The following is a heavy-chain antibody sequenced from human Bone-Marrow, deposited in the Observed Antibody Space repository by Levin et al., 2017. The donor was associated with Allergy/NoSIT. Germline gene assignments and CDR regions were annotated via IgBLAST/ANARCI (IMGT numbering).Heavy chain of an antibody. V-gene: IGHV3-23*01. CDR3: AKELEVSYNWLDP. J-gene: IGHJ5*02. CDR1: GFTFSSYA. D-gene: IGHD1-1*01. CDR2: IGASGGST. Sequence: PGGSLRLSCAASGFTFSSYAMNWVRQAPGKGLEWVSAIGASGGSTYYADSVKGRFTISRDNSKNTLYLQMNSLRAEDTAVYYCAKELEVSYNWLDPWGQGTLVTVSS.